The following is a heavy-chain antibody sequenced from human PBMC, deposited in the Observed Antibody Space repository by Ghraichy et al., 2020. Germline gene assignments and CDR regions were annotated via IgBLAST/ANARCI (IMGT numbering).Heavy chain of an antibody. D-gene: IGHD6-6*01. Sequence: QTLSLTCAVYGGSFSGYYWSWIRQPPGKGLEWIGEINHSGSTNYNPSLKSRVTISVDTSKNQFSLKLSSVTAADTAVYYCARSSSSGMPTDYWGQGTLVTVSS. J-gene: IGHJ4*02. CDR2: INHSGST. CDR1: GGSFSGYY. V-gene: IGHV4-34*01. CDR3: ARSSSSGMPTDY.